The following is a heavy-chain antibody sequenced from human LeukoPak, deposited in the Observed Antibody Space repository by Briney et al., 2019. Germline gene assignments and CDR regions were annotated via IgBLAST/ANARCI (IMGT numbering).Heavy chain of an antibody. J-gene: IGHJ4*02. V-gene: IGHV7-4-1*02. D-gene: IGHD3-22*01. CDR2: INTNTGNP. CDR1: GYTFTSYA. Sequence: ASVKVSCKASGYTFTSYAMNWVRQAPGQGLEWMGWINTNTGNPTYAQGFTGRFVFSLDTSVSTTYLQISSLKAEDTAAYYCARGVQKYYYDSSGYAAFDYWGQGTLVTVSS. CDR3: ARGVQKYYYDSSGYAAFDY.